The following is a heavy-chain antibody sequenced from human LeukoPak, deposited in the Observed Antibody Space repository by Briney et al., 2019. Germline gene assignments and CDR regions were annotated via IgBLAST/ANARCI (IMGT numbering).Heavy chain of an antibody. CDR3: AKSRVSSWGAIDY. CDR1: GFIFSSHA. CDR2: VSGSGSST. V-gene: IGHV3-23*01. D-gene: IGHD6-13*01. Sequence: GGSLRLSCAASGFIFSSHAMNWVRQAPGKGLEWVSGVSGSGSSTFYADSVKGRFTISRDNSKNILYLQMNSLRVEDTAVYYCAKSRVSSWGAIDYWGQGTLLTVPS. J-gene: IGHJ4*02.